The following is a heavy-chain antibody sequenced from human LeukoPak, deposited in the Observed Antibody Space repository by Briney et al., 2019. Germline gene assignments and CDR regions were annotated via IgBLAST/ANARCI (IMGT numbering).Heavy chain of an antibody. Sequence: SETLSLTCTVSGGFISSSNSYWGWIRQPPGKGLEWIGSVYDSGITYYKSSLKSRITISADTSKNQFSLKLRSVTAADTAVYFCSRLKRITIFGVVITPFDPWGQGTLVTVSS. CDR2: VYDSGIT. CDR1: GGFISSSNSY. CDR3: SRLKRITIFGVVITPFDP. V-gene: IGHV4-39*01. J-gene: IGHJ5*02. D-gene: IGHD3-3*01.